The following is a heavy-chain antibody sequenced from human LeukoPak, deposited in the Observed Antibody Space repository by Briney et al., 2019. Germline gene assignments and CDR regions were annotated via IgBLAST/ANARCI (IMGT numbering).Heavy chain of an antibody. CDR3: ARGMTDDY. J-gene: IGHJ4*02. CDR2: INHSGST. CDR1: GGSFSGYY. V-gene: IGHV4-34*01. Sequence: SETLSLTCAVYGGSFSGYYWSWIRQPPGKGLEWTGEINHSGSTNYNPSLKSRVTISVDTSKNQFSLKLSSVTAADTAVYYCARGMTDDYWGQGTLVTVSS. D-gene: IGHD3-16*01.